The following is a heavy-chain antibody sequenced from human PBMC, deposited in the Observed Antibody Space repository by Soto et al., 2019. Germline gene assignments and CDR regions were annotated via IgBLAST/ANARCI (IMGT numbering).Heavy chain of an antibody. V-gene: IGHV3-23*01. CDR2: ISGSGGST. Sequence: GGSLRLCCAACGFTFRSSAVTLARQAQWKGLEWVSAISGSGGSTYYADSVKGRFTISRDNSKNTLYLQMNSLRAEDTAVYYCATDLGLPIPVAIYFDYWAQGTLVTVSS. J-gene: IGHJ4*02. D-gene: IGHD2-2*01. CDR3: ATDLGLPIPVAIYFDY. CDR1: GFTFRSSA.